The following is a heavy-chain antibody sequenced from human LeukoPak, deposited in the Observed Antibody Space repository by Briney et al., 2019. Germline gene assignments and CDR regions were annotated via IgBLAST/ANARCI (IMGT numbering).Heavy chain of an antibody. CDR3: ARAGLDYGASRGTYFDY. V-gene: IGHV4-59*01. CDR2: IYYSGST. Sequence: PSETLSLTCTVSGGSISSYYWSWIRQPPGKGLEWIGYIYYSGSTNYNPSLKSRVTISVDTSKNQFSLKLSSVTAADTAVYYCARAGLDYGASRGTYFDYWGQGTLVTVSS. D-gene: IGHD4-17*01. J-gene: IGHJ4*02. CDR1: GGSISSYY.